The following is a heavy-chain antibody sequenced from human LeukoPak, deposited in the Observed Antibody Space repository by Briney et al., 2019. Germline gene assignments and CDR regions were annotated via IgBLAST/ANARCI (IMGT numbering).Heavy chain of an antibody. Sequence: GGSLRLSCAASGFIFSDYYMSWIRQPPGKGLEWISYISNTGSAIYYADSVKGRLTVSRDNAKNSLYLQLNSLRAEDTAVYYCASDLHPYYFDYWGQGTLVTVSS. CDR3: ASDLHPYYFDY. V-gene: IGHV3-11*04. CDR2: ISNTGSAI. J-gene: IGHJ4*02. CDR1: GFIFSDYY.